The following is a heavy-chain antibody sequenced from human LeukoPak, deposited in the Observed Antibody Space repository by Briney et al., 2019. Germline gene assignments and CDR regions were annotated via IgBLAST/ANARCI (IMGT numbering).Heavy chain of an antibody. CDR2: INPNTGGT. V-gene: IGHV1-2*02. D-gene: IGHD3-10*01. CDR1: GYTFSDYY. Sequence: ASVKVSCKASGYTFSDYYFHRVRQAPGQGLEWMGWINPNTGGTNYAQKFLGRVTMTRDTSISTVYMELSRLRSDDTAVYYCARVRHYGSGTFLWAPSFDIWGQGTTVTVSS. J-gene: IGHJ3*02. CDR3: ARVRHYGSGTFLWAPSFDI.